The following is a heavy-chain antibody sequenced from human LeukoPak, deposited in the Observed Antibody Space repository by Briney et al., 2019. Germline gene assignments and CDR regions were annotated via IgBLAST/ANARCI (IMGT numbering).Heavy chain of an antibody. CDR1: GGSISSGGYY. V-gene: IGHV4-31*03. Sequence: SQTLSLTCTVSGGSISSGGYYWSWIRQHPGKGLEWIGYIYYSGSTYYNPSLKSRVTISVDTSKNQFSLKLSSVTAADTAVYYCARGGGNRWYYYYYMDVWGKGTTVTVSS. CDR2: IYYSGST. D-gene: IGHD1/OR15-1a*01. CDR3: ARGGGNRWYYYYYMDV. J-gene: IGHJ6*03.